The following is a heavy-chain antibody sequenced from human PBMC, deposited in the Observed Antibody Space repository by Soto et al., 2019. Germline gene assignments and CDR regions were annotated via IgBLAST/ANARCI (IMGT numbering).Heavy chain of an antibody. CDR2: ISGYNGDT. D-gene: IGHD3-10*01. V-gene: IGHV1-18*01. Sequence: QIQLVQSAAEVLKPVASVKVSCKASGDTFSNYGISWVRQAPGQGLEWTAWISGYNGDTKTAQSLQGRVTVTTDTSTSTAYMELRSLRSDDTAIYYCARSLGSGTGFDYWGQGTLVTVSS. J-gene: IGHJ4*02. CDR3: ARSLGSGTGFDY. CDR1: GDTFSNYG.